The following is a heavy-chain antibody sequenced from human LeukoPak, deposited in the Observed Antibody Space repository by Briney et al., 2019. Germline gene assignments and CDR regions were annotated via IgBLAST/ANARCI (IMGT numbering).Heavy chain of an antibody. Sequence: SETLSLTCTVSGGSISSTSYYWGWIRHPPGKGLEWIGSVYYTGSTYYNVSLKSRVTISVNTSKNQFSLKLSSVTAADTAVYCCARRNTAMGSFDYRGQGTLVTVPS. J-gene: IGHJ4*02. V-gene: IGHV4-39*01. D-gene: IGHD5-18*01. CDR3: ARRNTAMGSFDY. CDR2: VYYTGST. CDR1: GGSISSTSYY.